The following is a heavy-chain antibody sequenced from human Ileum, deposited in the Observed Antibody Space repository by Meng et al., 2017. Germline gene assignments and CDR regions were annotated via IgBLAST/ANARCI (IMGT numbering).Heavy chain of an antibody. J-gene: IGHJ5*02. CDR2: ITGGGEYT. CDR1: EFTFSHFA. Sequence: GESLKISCAASEFTFSHFAMGWVRLAPGKGLEWVALITGGGEYTYHAESVRGRFTISRDNVKNTLDLQMDSLRAEDTALYYCAKADWIVVSWFDPWGQGILVTVSS. V-gene: IGHV3-23*01. D-gene: IGHD2-15*01. CDR3: AKADWIVVSWFDP.